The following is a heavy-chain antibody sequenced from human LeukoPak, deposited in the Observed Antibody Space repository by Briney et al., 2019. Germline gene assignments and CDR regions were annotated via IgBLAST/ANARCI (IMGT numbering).Heavy chain of an antibody. V-gene: IGHV4-59*01. Sequence: RSSETLSLPCTVSGGSITNYYWRWIRQPPGKGLEWIGYIYFGGNTNYNPSLKSRVTISVDTSKNQFSLRLNSVTAADTAVYYCARDLGFCSTTSCHNWFDPWGQGTLVTVSS. CDR3: ARDLGFCSTTSCHNWFDP. CDR2: IYFGGNT. CDR1: GGSITNYY. J-gene: IGHJ5*02. D-gene: IGHD2-2*01.